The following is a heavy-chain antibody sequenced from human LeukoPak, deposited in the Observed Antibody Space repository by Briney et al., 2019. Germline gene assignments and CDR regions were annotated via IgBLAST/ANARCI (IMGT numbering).Heavy chain of an antibody. D-gene: IGHD2-15*01. CDR1: GFTFSSYA. J-gene: IGHJ4*02. V-gene: IGHV3-23*01. CDR2: ISGGGGST. Sequence: PGGSLRLSCAASGFTFSSYAMSWVRQAPGKGLEWVSAISGGGGSTYYADSVKGRFTISRDNSKNTLYLQMNSLRAEDTAVYYCAKDGPPIVVVVAATPGYFDYWGQGTLVTVSS. CDR3: AKDGPPIVVVVAATPGYFDY.